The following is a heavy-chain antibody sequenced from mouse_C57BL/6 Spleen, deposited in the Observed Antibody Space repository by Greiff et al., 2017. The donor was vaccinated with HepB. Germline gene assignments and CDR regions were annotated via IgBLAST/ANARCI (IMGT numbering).Heavy chain of an antibody. CDR2: IYPRSGNT. Sequence: QVQLQQSGAELARPGASVKLSCKASGYTFTSYGISWVKQRTGQGLEWIGEIYPRSGNTYYNEKFKGKATLNAEKSYTTAYMQLPSLTSEDSADYFYYRIITTEVDPYYFGCWGKGTTLSVSS. CDR1: GYTFTSYG. V-gene: IGHV1-81*01. J-gene: IGHJ2*01. D-gene: IGHD1-1*01. CDR3: YRIITTEVDPYYFGC.